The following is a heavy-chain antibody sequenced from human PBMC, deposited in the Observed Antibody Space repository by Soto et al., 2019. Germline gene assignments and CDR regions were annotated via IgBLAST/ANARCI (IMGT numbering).Heavy chain of an antibody. CDR3: ARITMVRGVISYYYYGMDV. CDR2: IIPIFGTA. J-gene: IGHJ6*02. V-gene: IGHV1-69*13. Sequence: SVKVSCKASGGTFSSYAISWVRQAPGQGLEWMGGIIPIFGTANYAQKFQGRVTITADESTSTAYMELSSLRSEDTAVYYCARITMVRGVISYYYYGMDVWGQGTTVTVSS. CDR1: GGTFSSYA. D-gene: IGHD3-10*01.